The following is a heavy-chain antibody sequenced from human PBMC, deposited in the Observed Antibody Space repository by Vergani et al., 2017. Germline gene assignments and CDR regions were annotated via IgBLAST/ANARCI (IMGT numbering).Heavy chain of an antibody. CDR1: GFTFSSYA. J-gene: IGHJ4*02. D-gene: IGHD6-13*01. Sequence: EVQLLESGGGLVQPGGSLRLSCAASGFTFSSYAMSWVRQAPGKGLEWVSAISGSGGSTYYADSVKGRFTISRDNSKNTLYLKMNSLRAEDTAVYYCAKDSSSWVRTSIDFDYWGQGTLVTVSS. CDR3: AKDSSSWVRTSIDFDY. CDR2: ISGSGGST. V-gene: IGHV3-23*01.